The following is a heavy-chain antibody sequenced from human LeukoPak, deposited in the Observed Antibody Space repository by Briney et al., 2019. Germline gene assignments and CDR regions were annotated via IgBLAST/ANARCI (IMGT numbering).Heavy chain of an antibody. D-gene: IGHD2-2*01. Sequence: SETLSLTCAVYGGSFSGYYWSWIRQPPGKGLEWIGEINHSGSTNYNPSLKSRVTISVDTSKNQFSLKLSSVTAADTAVYYCARSTASPAAIYYWGQGTLVTVSS. CDR1: GGSFSGYY. V-gene: IGHV4-34*01. CDR2: INHSGST. J-gene: IGHJ4*02. CDR3: ARSTASPAAIYY.